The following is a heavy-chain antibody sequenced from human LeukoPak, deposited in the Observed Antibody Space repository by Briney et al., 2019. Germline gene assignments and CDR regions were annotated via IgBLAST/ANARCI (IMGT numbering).Heavy chain of an antibody. Sequence: PGGSLRLSCAASGFTFSDYYMTWIRQAPGKGLEWISYISGSSSFTNHADSVKGRFTISRDNAKNSLYLQMNSLRAEDTAVYYCARGNSGYSNYLDYWGQGTLVTVSS. V-gene: IGHV3-11*03. CDR3: ARGNSGYSNYLDY. CDR1: GFTFSDYY. D-gene: IGHD5-12*01. CDR2: ISGSSSFT. J-gene: IGHJ4*02.